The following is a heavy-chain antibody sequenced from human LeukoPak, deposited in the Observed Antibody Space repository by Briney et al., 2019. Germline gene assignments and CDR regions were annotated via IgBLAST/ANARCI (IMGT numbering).Heavy chain of an antibody. V-gene: IGHV3-64*01. CDR1: GFTFSSYA. J-gene: IGHJ4*02. CDR3: AKSGGYSGSSEPFDY. D-gene: IGHD1-26*01. CDR2: ISSNGGST. Sequence: PGGSLRLSCAASGFTFSSYAMHWVRQAPGKGLEYVSAISSNGGSTYYANSVKGRFTISRDNSKNTLYLQMGSLRAEDTAVYYCAKSGGYSGSSEPFDYWGQGTLVSVSS.